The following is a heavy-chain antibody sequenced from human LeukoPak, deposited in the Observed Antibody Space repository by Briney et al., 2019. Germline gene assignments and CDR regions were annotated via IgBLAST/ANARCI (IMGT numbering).Heavy chain of an antibody. J-gene: IGHJ5*02. CDR3: ARGGGYSSSSVWFDP. CDR1: GGTFSSYA. D-gene: IGHD6-6*01. Sequence: GASVKVSCKASGGTFSSYAISWVRQAPGQGLEWMGGIIPIFGTANYAQKFQGRVTITADESTSTAYMELSSLRSEDTAVYYCARGGGYSSSSVWFDPWGQGTLVTVSS. V-gene: IGHV1-69*13. CDR2: IIPIFGTA.